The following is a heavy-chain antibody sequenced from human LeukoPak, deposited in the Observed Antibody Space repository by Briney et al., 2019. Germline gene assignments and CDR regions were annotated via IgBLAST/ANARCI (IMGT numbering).Heavy chain of an antibody. J-gene: IGHJ4*02. V-gene: IGHV3-23*01. CDR3: AKILSGTYSFDL. Sequence: GGSLRLSCTASGSNFSTYPMTWVRQAPGQGLEWVSAISGNSVTIYYADSVKGRFTISRDNSKNTLYLQMYSLRAEDTAVYYCAKILSGTYSFDLWGQGTLVTVSS. CDR1: GSNFSTYP. CDR2: ISGNSVTI. D-gene: IGHD1-26*01.